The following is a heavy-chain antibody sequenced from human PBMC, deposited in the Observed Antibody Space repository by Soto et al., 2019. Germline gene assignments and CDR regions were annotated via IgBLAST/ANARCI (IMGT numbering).Heavy chain of an antibody. CDR3: AKTANGWFSAFDI. D-gene: IGHD6-19*01. V-gene: IGHV3-23*01. J-gene: IGHJ3*02. CDR1: GFTFSSYA. Sequence: EVPLLESGGGLVQPGGSLRLSCAASGFTFSSYAMSWVRQAPGKGLEWVSAISGSGGTTYYADSVKGRFTFSRDNSKNTLYLQMNSLRAEDTAVYYCAKTANGWFSAFDIWGKGTMVTVSS. CDR2: ISGSGGTT.